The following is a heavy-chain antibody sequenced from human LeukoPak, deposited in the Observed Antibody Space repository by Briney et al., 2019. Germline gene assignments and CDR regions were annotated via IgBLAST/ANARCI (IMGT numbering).Heavy chain of an antibody. CDR1: GFTFSSYW. CDR3: ARDRGIVGAAFYGMDV. D-gene: IGHD1-26*01. Sequence: PGGSLRLSCAASGFTFSSYWMSWVRQAPGKGLEWVANIKQDGSEKYYVDSVKGRFTISRDNAKNSLYLQMNSMRAEDTAVYYCARDRGIVGAAFYGMDVWGQGTTVTVSS. V-gene: IGHV3-7*01. CDR2: IKQDGSEK. J-gene: IGHJ6*02.